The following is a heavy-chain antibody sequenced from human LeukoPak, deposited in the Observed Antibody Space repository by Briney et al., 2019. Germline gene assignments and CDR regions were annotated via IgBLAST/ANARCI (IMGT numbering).Heavy chain of an antibody. CDR2: ISRIGGDT. Sequence: AGSLRLSCSASGFTLSNYAMYWVRQPPGKGLKCVSGISRIGGDTYYADSVKGRFTISRDNSKNTLYLQMSSLRPEDTAMYYCVKAPLPGAEPIEIWGQGTMVTDSS. D-gene: IGHD7-27*01. V-gene: IGHV3-64D*06. J-gene: IGHJ3*02. CDR1: GFTLSNYA. CDR3: VKAPLPGAEPIEI.